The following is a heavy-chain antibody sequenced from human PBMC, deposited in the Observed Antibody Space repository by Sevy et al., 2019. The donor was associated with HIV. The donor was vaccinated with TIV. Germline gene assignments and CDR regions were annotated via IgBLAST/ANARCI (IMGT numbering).Heavy chain of an antibody. J-gene: IGHJ6*02. Sequence: GGSLRLSCAASGFTFSGYAMNWVRQAPGKGLEWVSAINGKGRSTHYADSVGGRFTISRENSKNTLYLQMNSLRAEDTAVYYCAKTINSGGGVVPAANYYYYGLDVWGQGTTVTVSS. V-gene: IGHV3-23*01. D-gene: IGHD2-2*01. CDR3: AKTINSGGGVVPAANYYYYGLDV. CDR1: GFTFSGYA. CDR2: INGKGRST.